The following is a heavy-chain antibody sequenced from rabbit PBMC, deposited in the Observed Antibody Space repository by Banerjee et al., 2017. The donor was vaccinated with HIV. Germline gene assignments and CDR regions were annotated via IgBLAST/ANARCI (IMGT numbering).Heavy chain of an antibody. J-gene: IGHJ4*01. CDR2: IYGGSSDST. CDR3: GRGGGAYAGYAYAAGPDNF. V-gene: IGHV1S40*01. CDR1: GFSFSSGYW. Sequence: QSLEESGGDLVKPGASLTLTCTASGFSFSSGYWICWVRQATGKGLEWIACIYGGSSDSTYYASWAKGRFTISKTSSTTVTLQMTSLTAADTATYFCGRGGGAYAGYAYAAGPDNFWGPGTLVTVS. D-gene: IGHD6-1*01.